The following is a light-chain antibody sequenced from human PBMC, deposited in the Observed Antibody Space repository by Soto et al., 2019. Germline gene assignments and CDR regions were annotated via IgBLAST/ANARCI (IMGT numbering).Light chain of an antibody. V-gene: IGKV3-15*01. Sequence: EIVLTQSPVTLSVSPGERVTLSCRASQRLSSNLAWYQQRPGQAPRLLIYGASIRATDIPARFIGSGSGTEFTLTISSLQSEAFEVYYCQHYINWPRTFGQGTKVDIK. CDR1: QRLSSN. J-gene: IGKJ1*01. CDR3: QHYINWPRT. CDR2: GAS.